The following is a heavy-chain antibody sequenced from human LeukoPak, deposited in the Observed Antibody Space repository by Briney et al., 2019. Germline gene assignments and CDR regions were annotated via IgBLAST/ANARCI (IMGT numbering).Heavy chain of an antibody. CDR3: ARDFASDSGSLPANAFDI. CDR2: IIPIFGTA. J-gene: IGHJ3*02. V-gene: IGHV1-69*05. D-gene: IGHD1-26*01. Sequence: GASVKVSCKASGGTFSSYAISWVRQAPGQGLEWMGGIIPIFGTANYAQKFQGRVTITTDESTSTAYMELSSLRSEDTAVYYCARDFASDSGSLPANAFDIWGQGTMVTVSS. CDR1: GGTFSSYA.